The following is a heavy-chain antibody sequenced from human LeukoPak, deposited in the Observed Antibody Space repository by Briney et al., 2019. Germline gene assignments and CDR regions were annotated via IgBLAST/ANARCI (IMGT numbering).Heavy chain of an antibody. V-gene: IGHV3-30*04. J-gene: IGHJ2*01. Sequence: GGSLRLSCAASGFTFSSYAMHWVRQAPGKGLEWVAVISYDGSNKYYADSVKGRFTISRDNSKNTLYLQMNSLRDEDTAIYYCTRDAGYGDAVRWYFDLWGRGTLVTVSS. CDR2: ISYDGSNK. D-gene: IGHD4-17*01. CDR1: GFTFSSYA. CDR3: TRDAGYGDAVRWYFDL.